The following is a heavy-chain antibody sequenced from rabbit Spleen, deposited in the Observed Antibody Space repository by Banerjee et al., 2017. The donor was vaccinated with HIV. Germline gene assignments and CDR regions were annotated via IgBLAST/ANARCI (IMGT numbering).Heavy chain of an antibody. D-gene: IGHD1-1*01. J-gene: IGHJ4*01. CDR3: AGDHAISGYRFNL. V-gene: IGHV1S45*01. Sequence: QEQLVESGGGLVKPEGSLTLTCKASGVSFSGSSYMCWVRQAPGKGLELIACINTGSETTWYVTWAKGRFTISKTSSTTVTLQMTSLTAADTATYFCAGDHAISGYRFNLWGPGTLVTVS. CDR2: INTGSETT. CDR1: GVSFSGSSY.